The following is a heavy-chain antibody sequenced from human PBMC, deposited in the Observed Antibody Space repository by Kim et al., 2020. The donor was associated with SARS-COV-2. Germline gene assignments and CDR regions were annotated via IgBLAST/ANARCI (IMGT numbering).Heavy chain of an antibody. CDR3: PRDYGGNSNYFNY. D-gene: IGHD4-17*01. J-gene: IGHJ4*02. Sequence: YYNPSLKSRVTISVDTSKNQLSLRLSSVTAAHTAVYYCPRDYGGNSNYFNYWGQGTLVTVSS. V-gene: IGHV4-31*02.